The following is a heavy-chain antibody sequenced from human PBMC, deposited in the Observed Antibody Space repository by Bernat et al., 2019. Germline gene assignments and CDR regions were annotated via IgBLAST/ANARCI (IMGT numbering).Heavy chain of an antibody. V-gene: IGHV3-7*03. CDR2: IKQDGSEK. D-gene: IGHD6-19*01. CDR1: GFTFSSYW. CDR3: ARSASSGWYRPEY. Sequence: EVQLVESGGGLVQPGGSLRLYCAASGFTFSSYWMSWVRQAPGKGLEWVANIKQDGSEKYYVDSVKGRFTISRDNAKNSLYLQMNSLRAEETAVYYCARSASSGWYRPEYWGQGTLVTVSS. J-gene: IGHJ4*02.